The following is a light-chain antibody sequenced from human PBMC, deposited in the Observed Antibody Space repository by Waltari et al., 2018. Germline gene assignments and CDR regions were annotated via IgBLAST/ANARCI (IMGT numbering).Light chain of an antibody. CDR1: SSEVGTYNR. CDR3: SSYTPSGTLV. Sequence: QSALTQPPSVSGSPGQSVTIPCSGTSSEVGTYNRVSWYQQPPGTAPKLIIVDLSSRPSGVPDRFSGSKSGSTASLTISGLQAEDEGDYYCSSYTPSGTLVFGGGTKLTVL. J-gene: IGLJ2*01. V-gene: IGLV2-18*02. CDR2: DLS.